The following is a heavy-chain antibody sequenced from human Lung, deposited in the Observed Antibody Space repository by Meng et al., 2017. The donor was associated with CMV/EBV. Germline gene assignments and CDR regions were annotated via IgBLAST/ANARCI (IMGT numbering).Heavy chain of an antibody. J-gene: IGHJ4*02. V-gene: IGHV6-1*01. CDR1: GDIVSSNRAA. CDR3: ARGINGGCGD. Sequence: HVQLPRSGLGLGTPPHTPSLTCAISGDIVSSNRAAWPWIRQSPSRGLGWLGRTYYKSKWYHEYAVSVKSRITISPDTPKNQFSLQLNSMTPEDTAVYYCARGINGGCGDWGQGTLVTVSS. CDR2: TYYKSKWYH. D-gene: IGHD4-23*01.